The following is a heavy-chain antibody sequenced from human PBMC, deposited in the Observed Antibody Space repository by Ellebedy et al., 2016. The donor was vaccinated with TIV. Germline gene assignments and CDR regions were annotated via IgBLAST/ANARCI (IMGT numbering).Heavy chain of an antibody. D-gene: IGHD1-1*01. V-gene: IGHV3-7*03. CDR3: ARGLRWNDF. J-gene: IGHJ4*02. Sequence: GGSLRLSCAASGFTFSSYSMNWVRQAPGKGLESVANIKQDGSDKYYVDSVKGRFTISRDNAKNSLFLQMNSLGAEDTAVYYCARGLRWNDFWGQGTLVTVSS. CDR2: IKQDGSDK. CDR1: GFTFSSYS.